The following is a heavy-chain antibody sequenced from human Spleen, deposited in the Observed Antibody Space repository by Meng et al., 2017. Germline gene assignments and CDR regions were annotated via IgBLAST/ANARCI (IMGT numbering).Heavy chain of an antibody. D-gene: IGHD3-22*01. Sequence: QVHLQPGGAGLLKPAETLSLTCAVYGGSFSGYYWSWIRQPPGKGLEWIGEINHSGSTNYNPSLKSRVTISVDTSKNQFSLKLSSVTAADTAVYYCAVVVTEEVSIVEHWGQGTLVTVSS. V-gene: IGHV4-34*01. J-gene: IGHJ1*01. CDR2: INHSGST. CDR1: GGSFSGYY. CDR3: AVVVTEEVSIVEH.